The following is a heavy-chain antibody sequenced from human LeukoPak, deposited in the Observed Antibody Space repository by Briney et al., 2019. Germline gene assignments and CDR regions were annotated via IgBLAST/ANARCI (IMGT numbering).Heavy chain of an antibody. CDR3: ARDDRFDWSSY. J-gene: IGHJ4*02. CDR2: ISSSSSYI. D-gene: IGHD3-9*01. V-gene: IGHV3-21*01. Sequence: GGSLRLSCAASGFTFSSYSMNWVRQAPGKGLEWVSSISSSSSYIYYADPVKGRFTISRDNAKNSLYLQMSSLRAEDTAVYYCARDDRFDWSSYWGQGTLVTVSS. CDR1: GFTFSSYS.